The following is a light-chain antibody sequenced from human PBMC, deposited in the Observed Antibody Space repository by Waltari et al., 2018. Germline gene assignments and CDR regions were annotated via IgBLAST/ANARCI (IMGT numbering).Light chain of an antibody. CDR2: SNN. J-gene: IGLJ3*02. CDR1: SSNIGSNT. V-gene: IGLV1-44*01. CDR3: AAWDDSLRV. Sequence: QSVLTQPPSASGTPGQRVTISCSGSSSNIGSNTVNWYQQLPGTATELLFYSNNQRPSGVPDRFSGSKSGTSASRAISGLQSEDEADYYCAAWDDSLRVFGGGTKLTVL.